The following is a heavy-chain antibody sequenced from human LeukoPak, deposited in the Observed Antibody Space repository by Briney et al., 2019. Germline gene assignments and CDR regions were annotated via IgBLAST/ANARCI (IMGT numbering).Heavy chain of an antibody. V-gene: IGHV3-7*01. Sequence: GGSLRLSCAVSGFPFNNAWLTWVRQAPGKGLEWVANIKQDGSEKNYVDSVKGRFTISRDNAKTSLYLQMNSLRAEDTAVYYCARDLSGVTGYTYGRGIDYWGQGTLVTVSS. J-gene: IGHJ4*02. D-gene: IGHD5-18*01. CDR2: IKQDGSEK. CDR3: ARDLSGVTGYTYGRGIDY. CDR1: GFPFNNAW.